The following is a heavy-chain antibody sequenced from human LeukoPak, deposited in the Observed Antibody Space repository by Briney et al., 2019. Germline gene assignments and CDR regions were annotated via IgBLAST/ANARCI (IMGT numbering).Heavy chain of an antibody. CDR1: GFTFSSYA. CDR3: ARASPNSYDYYYYGMDV. Sequence: GGSLRLSCAASGFTFSSYAMHWVRQAPGKGLEWVAVISYDGSNKYYADSVKGRFTISRDNSKNTLYLQMNSLRAEDTAVYYCARASPNSYDYYYYGMDVWGQGTTVTVSS. V-gene: IGHV3-30-3*01. CDR2: ISYDGSNK. D-gene: IGHD1-26*01. J-gene: IGHJ6*02.